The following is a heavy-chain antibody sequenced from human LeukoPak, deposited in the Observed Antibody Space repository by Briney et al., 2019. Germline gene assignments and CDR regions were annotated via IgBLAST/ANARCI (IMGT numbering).Heavy chain of an antibody. D-gene: IGHD4-11*01. CDR3: AKVDYSTYYYYGTDV. V-gene: IGHV3-23*01. J-gene: IGHJ6*02. Sequence: HPGGSLRLSCAASGFTFSSYAMSWVRQAPGKGLEWVSAICGSGGSTYYADSVKGRFTISRDNSKNTLYLQMNSLRAEDTAVYYCAKVDYSTYYYYGTDVWGQGTTVTVSS. CDR1: GFTFSSYA. CDR2: ICGSGGST.